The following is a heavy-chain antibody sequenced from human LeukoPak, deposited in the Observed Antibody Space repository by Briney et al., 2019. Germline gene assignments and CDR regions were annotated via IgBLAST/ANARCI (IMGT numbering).Heavy chain of an antibody. J-gene: IGHJ4*02. CDR2: ISSSSSYI. CDR3: ARAYYYDSSGYYYFDY. D-gene: IGHD3-22*01. CDR1: GFTFSSYS. V-gene: IGHV3-21*01. Sequence: PGGSLRLSCAASGFTFSSYSMNWVRQAPGKGPEWVSSISSSSSYIYYADSVKGRFTISRDNAKNSLYLQMNSLRAEDTAVYYCARAYYYDSSGYYYFDYWGQGTLVTVSS.